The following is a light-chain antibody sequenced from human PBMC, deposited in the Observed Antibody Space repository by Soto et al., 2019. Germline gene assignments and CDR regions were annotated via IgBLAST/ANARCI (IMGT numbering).Light chain of an antibody. V-gene: IGLV2-14*01. CDR1: SSDVGGYNY. J-gene: IGLJ1*01. CDR3: NSYTSSNTFV. CDR2: VVD. Sequence: QSALTQPASVSGSPGQSITISCTGTSSDVGGYNYVSWYQQYPGKAPKLLMYVVDNRPSGVSSRFSGSKSGNTASLTISGLQSEDEAEYYRNSYTSSNTFVFGTGTKVTVL.